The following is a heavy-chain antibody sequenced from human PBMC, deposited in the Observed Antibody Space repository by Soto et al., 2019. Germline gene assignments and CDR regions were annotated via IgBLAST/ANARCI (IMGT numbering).Heavy chain of an antibody. CDR1: GYTFTSYY. CDR2: INPSGGST. V-gene: IGHV1-46*01. CDR3: ARSDQHYYGSGSYIDY. Sequence: AASVKVSCKASGYTFTSYYMHWVRQAPGQGLEWMGIINPSGGSTSYAQKFQGRVTMTRDTSTSTVYMELSSLRSEDTAVYYCARSDQHYYGSGSYIDYWGQGTLVTVSS. D-gene: IGHD3-10*01. J-gene: IGHJ4*02.